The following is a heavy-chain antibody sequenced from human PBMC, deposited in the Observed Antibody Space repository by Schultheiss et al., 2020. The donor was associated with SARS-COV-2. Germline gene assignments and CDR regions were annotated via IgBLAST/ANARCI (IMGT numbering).Heavy chain of an antibody. V-gene: IGHV3-7*01. CDR3: ARDLWVRGFDAFDI. J-gene: IGHJ3*02. CDR2: IKQDGSEK. D-gene: IGHD3-10*01. Sequence: GGSLRLSCAASGFTFDDYAMHWVRQAPGKGLEWVANIKQDGSEKYYVDSVKGRFTISRDNAKNSLYLQMNSLRAEDTAVYYCARDLWVRGFDAFDIWGQGTMVTVSS. CDR1: GFTFDDYA.